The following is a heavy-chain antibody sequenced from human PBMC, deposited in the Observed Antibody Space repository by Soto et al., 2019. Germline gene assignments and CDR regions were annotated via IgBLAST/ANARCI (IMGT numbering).Heavy chain of an antibody. Sequence: GASVKVSFKASGYTFTSHYMHWGRQAPGQGLEWMGIINPSGGSTSYAQKFQGRVTMTRDTSTSTVYMELGSLRSQDTAVYYCARDRLVRGVKEYNWFDPWGQGTLVTVSS. D-gene: IGHD3-10*01. J-gene: IGHJ5*02. V-gene: IGHV1-46*01. CDR3: ARDRLVRGVKEYNWFDP. CDR2: INPSGGST. CDR1: GYTFTSHY.